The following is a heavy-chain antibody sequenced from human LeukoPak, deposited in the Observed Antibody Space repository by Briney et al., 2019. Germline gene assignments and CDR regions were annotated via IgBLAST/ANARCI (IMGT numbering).Heavy chain of an antibody. CDR1: GFTFSSYE. CDR3: ASSPRGVY. Sequence: GGSLRLSCVASGFTFSSYEVSWVRQAPGKGLEWVSEISGSGTTIFYADSVKGRFTVSRDNAKNSLYLQMNSLRVEDTAVYYCASSPRGVYWGQGTLVTVSS. J-gene: IGHJ4*02. CDR2: ISGSGTTI. D-gene: IGHD3-10*01. V-gene: IGHV3-48*03.